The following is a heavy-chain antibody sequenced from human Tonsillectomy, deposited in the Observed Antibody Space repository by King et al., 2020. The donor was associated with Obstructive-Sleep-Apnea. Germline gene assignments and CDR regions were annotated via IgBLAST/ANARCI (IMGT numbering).Heavy chain of an antibody. CDR1: GGTVTTDT. CDR3: ARDLTGMDV. J-gene: IGHJ6*02. Sequence: VQLVESGAEVKKPGSSVTVSCKAFGGTVTTDTISWVRQAPGQGLEWMGGIIPMSGTSHYAQKCQGRVIITADASTNIVFMQLNSLRSEDTAVYYCARDLTGMDVWGQGTSVAVSS. CDR2: IIPMSGTS. D-gene: IGHD3-9*01. V-gene: IGHV1-69*01.